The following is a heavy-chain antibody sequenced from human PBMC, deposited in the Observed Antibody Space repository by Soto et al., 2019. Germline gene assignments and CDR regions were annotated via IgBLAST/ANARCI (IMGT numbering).Heavy chain of an antibody. Sequence: PGESLKISCKGSGYSFTSYWISWVRQMPGKGLEWMGRIDPSDSYTNYSPSFQGHVTISADKSISTAYLQWSSLKASDTDMYYCARHYNGYYSAASAFDIWGQGTMVTVSS. D-gene: IGHD3-3*01. V-gene: IGHV5-10-1*01. CDR3: ARHYNGYYSAASAFDI. J-gene: IGHJ3*02. CDR1: GYSFTSYW. CDR2: IDPSDSYT.